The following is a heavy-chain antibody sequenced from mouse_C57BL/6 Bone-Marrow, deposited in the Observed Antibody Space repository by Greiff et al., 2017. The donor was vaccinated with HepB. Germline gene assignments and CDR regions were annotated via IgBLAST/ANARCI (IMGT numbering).Heavy chain of an antibody. CDR1: GFTFSSYA. V-gene: IGHV5-4*01. CDR3: ARDDFWFAY. Sequence: EVQLVESGGGLVKPGGSLKLSCAASGFTFSSYAMSWVRQTPEKRLEWVATISDGCSYTYYPNNVKGRFTISRDNAKNNLYMQMSHLKSEDTAMYYCARDDFWFAYWGQGTLVTVSA. J-gene: IGHJ3*01. D-gene: IGHD2-4*01. CDR2: ISDGCSYT.